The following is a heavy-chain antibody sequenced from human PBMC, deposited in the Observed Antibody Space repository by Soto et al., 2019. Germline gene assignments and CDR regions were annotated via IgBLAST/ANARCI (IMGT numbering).Heavy chain of an antibody. D-gene: IGHD2-2*01. CDR3: ARALGYCSRTSCYAGAFDI. Sequence: GGSLRLSCAASGFTFSSYSMNWVRQAPGKGLEWVSSISSSSSYIYYADSVKGRFTISRDNAKNSLYLQMNSLRAEDTAVYYCARALGYCSRTSCYAGAFDIWGQGTMVTVSS. J-gene: IGHJ3*02. CDR1: GFTFSSYS. CDR2: ISSSSSYI. V-gene: IGHV3-21*01.